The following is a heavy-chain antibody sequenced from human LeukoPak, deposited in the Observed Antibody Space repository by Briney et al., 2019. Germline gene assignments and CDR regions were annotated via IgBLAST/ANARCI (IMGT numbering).Heavy chain of an antibody. Sequence: SETLSLTCAVYGGSFSGYYWSWIRQPPGKGLEWIGEINHSGSTNYNPSLKSRVTISVDTSKNQFSLKLSSVTAADTAVYYCASFIQGHSYGSPYYFDYWGQGTLVTVSS. CDR1: GGSFSGYY. D-gene: IGHD5-18*01. J-gene: IGHJ4*02. V-gene: IGHV4-34*01. CDR2: INHSGST. CDR3: ASFIQGHSYGSPYYFDY.